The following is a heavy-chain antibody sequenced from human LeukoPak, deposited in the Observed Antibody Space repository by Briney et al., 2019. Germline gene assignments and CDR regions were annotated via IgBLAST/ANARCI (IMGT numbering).Heavy chain of an antibody. Sequence: SETLSLTCAVSGGSISSSNWWSWVRQPPGKWLAWIGEIYHTGGTNYNPSLKSRVTISVDKSKNQFSLKLSSVTAADTAVSYCASRFLGRDYWGQGTLVTVSS. CDR1: GGSISSSNW. CDR3: ASRFLGRDY. J-gene: IGHJ4*02. D-gene: IGHD2-21*01. CDR2: IYHTGGT. V-gene: IGHV4-4*02.